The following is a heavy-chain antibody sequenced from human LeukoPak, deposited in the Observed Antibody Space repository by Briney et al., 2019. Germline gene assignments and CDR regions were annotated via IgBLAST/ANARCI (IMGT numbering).Heavy chain of an antibody. CDR3: ASFTGYYFYFDC. V-gene: IGHV3-7*01. CDR1: GFTFSTYW. J-gene: IGHJ4*02. Sequence: PGGSLRLSCAVSGFTFSTYWMSWVRQAPGKGLEWVANIKQDGSEKYYVDSVKGRFTISRDNAKNPLYLQMNSLSAEDTAVYYCASFTGYYFYFDCWGQGTLVTVSS. D-gene: IGHD3-9*01. CDR2: IKQDGSEK.